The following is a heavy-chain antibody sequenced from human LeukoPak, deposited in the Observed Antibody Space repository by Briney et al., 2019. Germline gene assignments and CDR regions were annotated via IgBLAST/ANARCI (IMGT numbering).Heavy chain of an antibody. D-gene: IGHD5-18*01. CDR3: ARGRYSYGVDY. CDR2: IYYSGST. V-gene: IGHV4-59*01. J-gene: IGHJ4*02. CDR1: GGSISSYY. Sequence: PSETLSLTRTVSGGSISSYYWSWIRQPPGKGLEWIGYIYYSGSTNYNPSLKSRVTISVDTSKNQFSLKLSSVTAADTAVYYCARGRYSYGVDYWGQGALVTVSS.